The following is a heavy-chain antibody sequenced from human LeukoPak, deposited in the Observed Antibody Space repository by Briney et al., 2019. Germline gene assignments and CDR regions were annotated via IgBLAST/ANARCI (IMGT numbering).Heavy chain of an antibody. CDR1: GFTFSSYS. CDR2: ISSSSSYI. Sequence: PGGSLRLSCAASGFTFSSYSMNWVRQAPGKGLEWVSSISSSSSYIYYADSVKGRFTISRDNAKNSLYLQMNSLRAEDTAVYYCARDIAAAATEYFQHWGQGTLVTVSS. J-gene: IGHJ1*01. D-gene: IGHD6-13*01. V-gene: IGHV3-21*01. CDR3: ARDIAAAATEYFQH.